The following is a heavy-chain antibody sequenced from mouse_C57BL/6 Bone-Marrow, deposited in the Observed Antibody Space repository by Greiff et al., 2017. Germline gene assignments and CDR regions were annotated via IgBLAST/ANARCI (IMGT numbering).Heavy chain of an antibody. Sequence: QVQLQQSGAELARPGASVKLSCKASGYTFTSYGISWVKQRTGQGLEWIGEIYPRSGNTYYNEKFKGKATLTADKSSSTAYMELRSLTSEDSAVYFCARLGLPWYFDVWYTGTTVTVSS. V-gene: IGHV1-81*01. CDR1: GYTFTSYG. CDR2: IYPRSGNT. J-gene: IGHJ1*03. D-gene: IGHD2-2*01. CDR3: ARLGLPWYFDV.